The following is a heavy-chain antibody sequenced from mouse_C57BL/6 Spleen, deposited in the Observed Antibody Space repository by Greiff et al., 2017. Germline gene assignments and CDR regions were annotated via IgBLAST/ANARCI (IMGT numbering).Heavy chain of an antibody. CDR3: ARGGLRRAVFAY. J-gene: IGHJ3*01. CDR2: INPNNGGT. V-gene: IGHV1-22*01. D-gene: IGHD2-2*01. CDR1: GYTFTDYN. Sequence: VQLQQSGPELVKPGASVKMSCKASGYTFTDYNMHWVKQSHGKSLEWIGYINPNNGGTSYNQKFKGKATLTVNKSSSTAYMELRCLTSEESAVYYCARGGLRRAVFAYWGQGTLVTVSA.